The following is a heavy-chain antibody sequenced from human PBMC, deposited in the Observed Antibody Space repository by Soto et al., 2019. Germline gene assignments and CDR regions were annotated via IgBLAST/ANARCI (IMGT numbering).Heavy chain of an antibody. CDR2: IYWDGDE. J-gene: IGHJ2*01. CDR3: ARRNGLTMHKGYFDF. V-gene: IGHV2-5*02. CDR1: GFSLTDSGANIGLG. Sequence: QITLKESGLTVVKPTQTLTLTCSFSGFSLTDSGANIGLGVGWVRQAPGKSPEWLAVIYWDGDERYKFSLKKKSKITKETSRKEVVHKMTNMDPVDSGTYCCARRNGLTMHKGYFDFWGRGTYVTVSS. D-gene: IGHD2-21*01.